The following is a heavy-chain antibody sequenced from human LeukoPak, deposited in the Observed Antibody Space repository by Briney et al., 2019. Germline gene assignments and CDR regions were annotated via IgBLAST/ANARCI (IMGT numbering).Heavy chain of an antibody. V-gene: IGHV3-21*01. Sequence: PGGSLRLSCAASGFTFSSYSMNWVRQAPGKGLEWVSSISSSSNYIYYADSLKGRFTISRDNAKNSLYLQMNSLRAEDTAVYYCARYVATTHYFDYWGQGTLVTVSS. D-gene: IGHD5-12*01. J-gene: IGHJ4*02. CDR3: ARYVATTHYFDY. CDR2: ISSSSNYI. CDR1: GFTFSSYS.